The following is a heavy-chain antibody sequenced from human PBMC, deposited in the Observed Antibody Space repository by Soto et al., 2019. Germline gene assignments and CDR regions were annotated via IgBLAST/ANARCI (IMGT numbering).Heavy chain of an antibody. CDR1: GFTFSSYG. V-gene: IGHV3-33*01. J-gene: IGHJ4*02. CDR3: ARGGMATSFDY. CDR2: IWYDGSNK. D-gene: IGHD5-12*01. Sequence: ESWGGVVQPGRSLRLSCAASGFTFSSYGMHWVRQAPGKGLEWVAVIWYDGSNKYYADSVKGRFTISRDNSKNTLYLQMNSLRAEDTAVYYCARGGMATSFDYWGQGTLVTVSS.